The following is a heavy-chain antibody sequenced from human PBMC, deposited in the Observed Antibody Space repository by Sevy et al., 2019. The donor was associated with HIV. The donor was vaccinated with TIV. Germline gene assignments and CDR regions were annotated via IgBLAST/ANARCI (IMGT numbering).Heavy chain of an antibody. Sequence: GGSLRLSCAASGFTFSSFSMNWVRQAPGKTLEWISYISSSGSSIYYGDSVKGRFSISRDNAKRSLYLQMNSLRDEDTAVYYCARASSPYCGGDCLYAFNIWGQGTMVTVSS. CDR1: GFTFSSFS. CDR3: ARASSPYCGGDCLYAFNI. J-gene: IGHJ3*02. D-gene: IGHD2-21*02. V-gene: IGHV3-48*02. CDR2: ISSSGSSI.